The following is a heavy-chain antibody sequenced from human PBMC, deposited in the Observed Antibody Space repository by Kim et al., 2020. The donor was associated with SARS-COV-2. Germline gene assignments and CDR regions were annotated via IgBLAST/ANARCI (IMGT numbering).Heavy chain of an antibody. CDR3: TSLARGIVVPAENWFDP. Sequence: VEGRFTISRDDSKNTAYLQMNSLKTEDTAVYYCTSLARGIVVPAENWFDPWGQGTLVTVSS. D-gene: IGHD2-2*01. V-gene: IGHV3-73*01. J-gene: IGHJ5*02.